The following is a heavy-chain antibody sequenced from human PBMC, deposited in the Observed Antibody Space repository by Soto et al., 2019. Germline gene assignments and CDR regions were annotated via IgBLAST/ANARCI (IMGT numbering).Heavy chain of an antibody. D-gene: IGHD2-8*01. V-gene: IGHV4-31*02. CDR3: AREGDRYCTNGVCSNLFDP. Sequence: IRQHPGKGLEWIGYIYYSGSTYYNPSLKSRVTISVDTSKNQFSLKLSSVTAADTAVYYCAREGDRYCTNGVCSNLFDPWGQGTLVTVSS. J-gene: IGHJ5*02. CDR2: IYYSGST.